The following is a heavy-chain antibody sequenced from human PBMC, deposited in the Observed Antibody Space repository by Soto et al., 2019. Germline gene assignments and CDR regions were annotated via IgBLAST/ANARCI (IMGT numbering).Heavy chain of an antibody. CDR1: GFTFSSYG. J-gene: IGHJ4*02. D-gene: IGHD3-22*01. Sequence: GGSLRLSCAASGFTFSSYGMHWVRQAPGKGLEWVAVIWYDGSNKYYADSVKGRFTISRDNSKNTLYLQMNSLRAEDTAIYYCARDPPNYYDTTGFDYWGQGTLVTVSS. CDR2: IWYDGSNK. CDR3: ARDPPNYYDTTGFDY. V-gene: IGHV3-33*01.